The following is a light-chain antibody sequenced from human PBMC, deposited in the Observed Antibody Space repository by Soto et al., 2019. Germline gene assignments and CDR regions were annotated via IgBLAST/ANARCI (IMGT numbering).Light chain of an antibody. CDR1: ALTKQY. CDR2: KDT. CDR3: LSADSSGTYRV. Sequence: SYELAQPPSVSVSPGQTARINCSGDALTKQYACWYQLKPGQAPVLAMYKDTERPSGIPERFSGSSSGTTVTLTISGVRAEDEADYYCLSADSSGTYRVFGGGTKLTVL. J-gene: IGLJ3*02. V-gene: IGLV3-25*03.